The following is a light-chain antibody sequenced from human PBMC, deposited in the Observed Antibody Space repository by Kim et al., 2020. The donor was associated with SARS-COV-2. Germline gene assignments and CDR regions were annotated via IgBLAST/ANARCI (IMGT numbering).Light chain of an antibody. J-gene: IGKJ2*01. CDR3: QQFHSVPYT. CDR1: RDIRRY. V-gene: IGKV1-33*01. Sequence: TQMTPSPTPLSGSVGERVTVTCQAGRDIRRYWLLIYGALNLQTGVPSRFSATASGTVFTLTITNLQPEDFATYYCQQFHSVPYTFGRGTKLEI. CDR2: GAL.